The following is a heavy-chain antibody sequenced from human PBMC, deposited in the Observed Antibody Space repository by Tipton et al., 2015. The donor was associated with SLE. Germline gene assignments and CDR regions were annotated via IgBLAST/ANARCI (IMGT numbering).Heavy chain of an antibody. D-gene: IGHD4-23*01. CDR3: ARSRESVNSAAFEI. Sequence: TLSLTYTVSDGPISNFHCSWIRQPPGKGLEWIGSISHTGSTYYNPSLKSRVTISLDTSKNHFSLRLTSVTAADAAVYSCARSRESVNSAAFEIWGQGTMVTVSS. V-gene: IGHV4-59*08. CDR1: DGPISNFH. CDR2: ISHTGST. J-gene: IGHJ3*02.